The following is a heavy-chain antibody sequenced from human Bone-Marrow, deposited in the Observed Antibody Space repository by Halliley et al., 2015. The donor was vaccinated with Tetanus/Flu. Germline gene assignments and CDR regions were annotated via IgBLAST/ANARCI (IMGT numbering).Heavy chain of an antibody. V-gene: IGHV3-43*01. CDR3: AKDQNADGSSWYYWYFDL. J-gene: IGHJ2*01. D-gene: IGHD6-13*01. CDR2: SSRGDTT. Sequence: SSRGDTTYYANPVKGRFIISRDNSKNSLSLQMNSLRTEDAGLYYCAKDQNADGSSWYYWYFDLWGRGTRVTVSS.